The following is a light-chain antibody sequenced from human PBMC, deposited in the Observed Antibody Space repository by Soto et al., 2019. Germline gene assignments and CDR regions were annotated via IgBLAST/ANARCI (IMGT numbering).Light chain of an antibody. CDR3: QQSYSTPLYT. CDR2: AAS. CDR1: QSISSY. J-gene: IGKJ2*01. Sequence: DIQMTQSPSSLSASVGDRVTITCRASQSISSYLNWYQQKPGKAPKLLIYAASSLQSGVPSRFGGSGSGTDFTLTISSLQPEDFATYYCQQSYSTPLYTFGQGTKVDIK. V-gene: IGKV1-39*01.